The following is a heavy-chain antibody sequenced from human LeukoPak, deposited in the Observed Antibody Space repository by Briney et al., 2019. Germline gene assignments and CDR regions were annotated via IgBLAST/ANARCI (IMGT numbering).Heavy chain of an antibody. D-gene: IGHD6-19*01. CDR1: GGSISSSYS. CDR3: ASTKLGYSSGWH. V-gene: IGHV4-39*01. J-gene: IGHJ4*02. CDR2: IYYSGST. Sequence: SETLSLTCTVSGGSISSSYSWGWIRQPPGKGLEWIGNIYYSGSTYYNPSLKSRVTISVDTSKNQFSLKLDSVTASDTAIYFCASTKLGYSSGWHWGQGTLVTVSS.